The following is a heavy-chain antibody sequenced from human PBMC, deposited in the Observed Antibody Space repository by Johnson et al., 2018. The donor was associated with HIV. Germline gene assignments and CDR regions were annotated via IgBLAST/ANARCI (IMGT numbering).Heavy chain of an antibody. V-gene: IGHV3-30-3*01. CDR2: ISYDGSNK. CDR1: GFTFSSYA. J-gene: IGHJ3*02. CDR3: ARQRWKQGDAFDI. Sequence: QVQLVESGGGVVQPGRSLRLSCAASGFTFSSYAMHWVRPAPGKGLDWVAVISYDGSNKYYADSVKGRFTISRDNSKNTLYLQMTSLRAEDTALYYCARQRWKQGDAFDIWGQGTMVTVSS. D-gene: IGHD4-23*01.